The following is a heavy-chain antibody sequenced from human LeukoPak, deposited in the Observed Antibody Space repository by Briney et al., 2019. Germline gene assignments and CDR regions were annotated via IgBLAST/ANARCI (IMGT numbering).Heavy chain of an antibody. Sequence: ASVKVSCKASGYTFTGYYMHWVRQAPGQGLEWMGWINPNSGGTNYAQKFQGRVTMTRDTSISTAYMELSRLRSDDTAVYYCARWAPPNYYFDYWGQGTLVTVSS. V-gene: IGHV1-2*02. J-gene: IGHJ4*02. CDR3: ARWAPPNYYFDY. CDR2: INPNSGGT. CDR1: GYTFTGYY.